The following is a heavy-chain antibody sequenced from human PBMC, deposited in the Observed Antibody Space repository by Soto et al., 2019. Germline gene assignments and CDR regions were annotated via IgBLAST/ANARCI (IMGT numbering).Heavy chain of an antibody. CDR3: ARVMTAVSGSGYFDS. V-gene: IGHV4-4*02. J-gene: IGHJ4*02. D-gene: IGHD3-10*01. CDR2: IFHSGMT. CDR1: GGSISSRNW. Sequence: QVQLQESGPGLVKSSGTLSVTCAVCGGSISSRNWWSWVRQSPGKGLEWIGEIFHSGMTNYNPSLKSRVTMSVDKSKNEFSLKLSSVTAADTAIYYCARVMTAVSGSGYFDSWGQGTQVTVSS.